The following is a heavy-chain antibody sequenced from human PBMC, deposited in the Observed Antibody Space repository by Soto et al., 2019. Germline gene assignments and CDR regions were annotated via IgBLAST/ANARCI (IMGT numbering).Heavy chain of an antibody. D-gene: IGHD6-13*01. V-gene: IGHV4-31*03. CDR3: ARDPWQQTSYYYRMDV. CDR1: GGSISSGGYY. Sequence: SETLSLTCTVSGGSISSGGYYWSWIRQHPGKGLEWIGYIYYSGSTYYNPSLKSRVTISVDTSKNQFSLKLSSVTAADTAVYYCARDPWQQTSYYYRMDVWGQGTTVTFSS. J-gene: IGHJ6*02. CDR2: IYYSGST.